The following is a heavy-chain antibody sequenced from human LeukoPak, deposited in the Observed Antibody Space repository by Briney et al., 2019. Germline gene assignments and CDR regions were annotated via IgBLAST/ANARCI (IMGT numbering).Heavy chain of an antibody. D-gene: IGHD3-22*01. Sequence: PSETLSLTCAVYGGSFSGYYWSWIRQPPGKGLEWIGEINHSGSTNYNPSLKSRVTISVDTSKNQFSLKLSSVTAADTAVYYCARGKGYYGDAFDIWGQGTMVTVSS. CDR1: GGSFSGYY. CDR2: INHSGST. CDR3: ARGKGYYGDAFDI. V-gene: IGHV4-34*01. J-gene: IGHJ3*02.